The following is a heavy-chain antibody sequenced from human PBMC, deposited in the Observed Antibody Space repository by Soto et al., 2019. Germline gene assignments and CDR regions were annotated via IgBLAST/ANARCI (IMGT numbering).Heavy chain of an antibody. CDR1: GLSFSGYY. CDR3: ARDGAGAYGLGWFDP. D-gene: IGHD2-21*01. Sequence: SETLSLTCAVYGLSFSGYYWTSLRQHPRKGLEWIGYIYHSGSTIYNPSLKRRVTISVDTSKNRLSLELSNVTAADTAVYYCARDGAGAYGLGWFDPWGQGILVTVSS. CDR2: IYHSGST. J-gene: IGHJ5*02. V-gene: IGHV4-34*01.